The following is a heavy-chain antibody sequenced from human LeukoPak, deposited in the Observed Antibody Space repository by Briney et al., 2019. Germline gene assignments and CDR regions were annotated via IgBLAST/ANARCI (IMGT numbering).Heavy chain of an antibody. D-gene: IGHD6-13*01. V-gene: IGHV4-39*01. CDR1: GGSISSSSYY. CDR3: ARSVSAAAGTDVFY. CDR2: IYYSGST. Sequence: SETLSLTCTVSGGSISSSSYYWGWIRQPPGKGVEWIGSIYYSGSTYYNPSLKSRVTISVDTSKNQFSLKLSSVTAADTAVYYCARSVSAAAGTDVFYWGQGTLVTVSS. J-gene: IGHJ4*02.